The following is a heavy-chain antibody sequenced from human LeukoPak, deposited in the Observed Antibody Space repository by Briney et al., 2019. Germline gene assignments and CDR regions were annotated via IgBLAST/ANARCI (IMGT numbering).Heavy chain of an antibody. CDR1: GYTFTSYD. V-gene: IGHV1-8*01. J-gene: IGHJ6*03. D-gene: IGHD3-9*01. Sequence: ASVKVSCKASGYTFTSYDINWVRQATGQGLEWMGWMNPNSGNTGYAQKFQGRVTMTRDTSISTAYMELSRLRSDDTAVYYCARDGYYDILTGYYLGFHYYYYMDVWGKGTTVTISS. CDR3: ARDGYYDILTGYYLGFHYYYYMDV. CDR2: MNPNSGNT.